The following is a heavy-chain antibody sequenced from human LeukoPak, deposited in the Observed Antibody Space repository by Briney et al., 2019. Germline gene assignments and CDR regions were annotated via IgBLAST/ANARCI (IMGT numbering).Heavy chain of an antibody. CDR1: GGTFSSYA. CDR2: IIPIFGTA. J-gene: IGHJ6*03. V-gene: IGHV1-69*06. D-gene: IGHD2-15*01. CDR3: ARAHIVMVVAATGYYYYMDV. Sequence: SVKVSCKASGGTFSSYAISWVRQAPGQGLEWMGGIIPIFGTANYAQKFQGRVTITADKSTSTAYMELSSLRSEDTAVYYCARAHIVMVVAATGYYYYMDVWGKGTTVTVSS.